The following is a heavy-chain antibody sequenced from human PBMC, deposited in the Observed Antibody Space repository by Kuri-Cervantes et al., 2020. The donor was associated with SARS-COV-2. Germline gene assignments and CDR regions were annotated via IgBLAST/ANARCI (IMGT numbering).Heavy chain of an antibody. J-gene: IGHJ6*03. V-gene: IGHV4-59*08. CDR1: GGAIDGFY. Sequence: SETLSLTCSVSGGAIDGFYWSWIRQSPGKGLEWIGYISYTGSTSYNPSLKSRLTISADTSKKQFSLRLTSVTAADTAVYYCARLVYYDFWSGYSTYYYYYMDVWGKGTTVTVSS. CDR3: ARLVYYDFWSGYSTYYYYYMDV. CDR2: ISYTGST. D-gene: IGHD3-3*01.